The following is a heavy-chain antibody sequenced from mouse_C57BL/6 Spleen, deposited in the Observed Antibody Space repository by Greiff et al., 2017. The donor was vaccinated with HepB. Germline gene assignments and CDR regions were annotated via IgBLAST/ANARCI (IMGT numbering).Heavy chain of an antibody. CDR3: ARRGYYGSRGYWYFDV. Sequence: EVQLQESGPELVKPGASVKISCKASGYTFTDYYMNWVKQSHGKSLEWIGDINPNNGGTSYNQKFKGKATLTVDKSSSTAYMELRSLTSEDSAVYYCARRGYYGSRGYWYFDVWGTGTTVTVSS. V-gene: IGHV1-26*01. CDR2: INPNNGGT. D-gene: IGHD1-1*01. CDR1: GYTFTDYY. J-gene: IGHJ1*03.